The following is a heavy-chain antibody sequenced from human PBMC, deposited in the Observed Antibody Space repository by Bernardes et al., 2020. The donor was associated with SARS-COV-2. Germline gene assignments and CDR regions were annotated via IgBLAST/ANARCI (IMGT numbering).Heavy chain of an antibody. D-gene: IGHD2-8*01. Sequence: GGSLRLSCAASGFTFSDYAMNWVRQAPGKGLEWVSGFSDGGLSTYYADSVKGRFTISRDSAKNMVYLQMNSLRSEDTAMYYCAKARSLFMLYYDDAFDIWGQGTMVIVSS. J-gene: IGHJ3*02. V-gene: IGHV3-23*01. CDR2: FSDGGLST. CDR1: GFTFSDYA. CDR3: AKARSLFMLYYDDAFDI.